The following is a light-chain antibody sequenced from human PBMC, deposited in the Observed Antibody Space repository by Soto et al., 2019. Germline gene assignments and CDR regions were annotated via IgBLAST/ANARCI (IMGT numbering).Light chain of an antibody. Sequence: VVTQPPSVSGAPGQRVTISCTGSSSNIGAGYNVHWYQQLPGTAPKLLIYGNSNRPSGVPDRFSGSKSGTSASLAITGLQAEDEADYYCQSYDSSLSGWVFGGGTKVTVL. CDR1: SSNIGAGYN. CDR3: QSYDSSLSGWV. CDR2: GNS. V-gene: IGLV1-40*01. J-gene: IGLJ3*02.